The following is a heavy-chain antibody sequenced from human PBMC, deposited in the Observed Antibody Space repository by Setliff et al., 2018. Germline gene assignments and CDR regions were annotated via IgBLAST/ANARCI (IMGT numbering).Heavy chain of an antibody. J-gene: IGHJ4*02. CDR2: ISPYSGKT. CDR1: GYNFITFG. Sequence: ASVKVSCKTSGYNFITFGISWVRQAPGQGLEWVGWISPYSGKTDYAQKFQGRVIMTIDSSTTTAYMELKNLRSDDTAVYFCARGRGPDIVVTIPGDYWGQGTQVTVSS. D-gene: IGHD2-15*01. V-gene: IGHV1-18*01. CDR3: ARGRGPDIVVTIPGDY.